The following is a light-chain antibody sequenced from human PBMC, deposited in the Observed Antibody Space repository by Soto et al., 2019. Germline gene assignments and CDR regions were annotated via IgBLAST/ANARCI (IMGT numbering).Light chain of an antibody. CDR2: DTS. CDR3: QQTSRTPKT. J-gene: IGKJ1*01. CDR1: QSVSSK. V-gene: IGKV3-15*01. Sequence: EIVMTQSPATLSVSPGERAALSCRASQSVSSKLAWYRQRPGQAPRLVIYDTSTRATGVPARFSGSGSGTEFTLTISSLQSEDFATYYCQQTSRTPKTFGQGTKVDIK.